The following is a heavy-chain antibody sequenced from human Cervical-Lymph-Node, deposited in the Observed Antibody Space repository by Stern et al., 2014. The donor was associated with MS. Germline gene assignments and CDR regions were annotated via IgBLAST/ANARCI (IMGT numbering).Heavy chain of an antibody. J-gene: IGHJ4*02. CDR2: IKSKTYGGTT. CDR1: GFTFGDYA. Sequence: EVQLVESGGGLVQPGRSLRLSCTASGFTFGDYAVSWFRQAPGKGLEWVGFIKSKTYGGTTEYAASVKGRFAISRDDSKSIAYLQMNSLKTEDTAVYYCGRGATYYYENSGYYYRYFDHWGQGTLVTVSS. V-gene: IGHV3-49*03. D-gene: IGHD3-22*01. CDR3: GRGATYYYENSGYYYRYFDH.